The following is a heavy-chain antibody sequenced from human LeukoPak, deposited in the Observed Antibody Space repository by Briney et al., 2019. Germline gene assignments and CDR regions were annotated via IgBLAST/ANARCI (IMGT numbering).Heavy chain of an antibody. CDR3: ARSPETNYYDSSDTTLYYFDY. CDR2: IYYSGST. D-gene: IGHD3-22*01. Sequence: PSETLSLTCTVSGGSISSSSYYWGWIRQPPGKGLEWIGSIYYSGSTYYNPPLKSRVTISVDTSKNQFSLKLSSVTAADTAVYYCARSPETNYYDSSDTTLYYFDYWGQGTLVTVSS. V-gene: IGHV4-39*07. CDR1: GGSISSSSYY. J-gene: IGHJ4*02.